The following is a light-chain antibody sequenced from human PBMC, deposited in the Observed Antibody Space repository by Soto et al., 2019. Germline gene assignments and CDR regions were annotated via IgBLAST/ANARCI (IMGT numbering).Light chain of an antibody. CDR2: DAS. Sequence: EIVLTQSPGTLSLSPGERATLSCRASQRISNSYLAWYQQKPGQAPRLLLYDASSRATGILDRVSGSGSGTDFTLTISRLEPEDFAVYYCQQYARPPFAFGQGTKVEIK. V-gene: IGKV3-20*01. CDR3: QQYARPPFA. CDR1: QRISNSY. J-gene: IGKJ2*01.